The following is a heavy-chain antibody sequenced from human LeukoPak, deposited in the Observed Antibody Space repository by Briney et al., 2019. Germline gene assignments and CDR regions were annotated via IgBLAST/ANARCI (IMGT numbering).Heavy chain of an antibody. D-gene: IGHD4-23*01. J-gene: IGHJ3*02. V-gene: IGHV3-43*02. CDR3: AKADYGGKGDSLDI. Sequence: PGGSLRLSCVASGITFDAYAMYWVRQAPGKGLEWVSLISGDGGSTYYGDSVKGRFTISRDNGKNSLYLQMNSLRTDDTALYYCAKADYGGKGDSLDIWGQGTRVTVSS. CDR2: ISGDGGST. CDR1: GITFDAYA.